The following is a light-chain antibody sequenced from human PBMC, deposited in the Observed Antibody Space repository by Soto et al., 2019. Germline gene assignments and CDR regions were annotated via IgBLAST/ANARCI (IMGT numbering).Light chain of an antibody. V-gene: IGKV3-20*01. CDR3: QQSGSSPYT. Sequence: EIVLTQSPGTLSLSPGERAALSCRASQSVSSSYLAWYQQKPGQAPGLLIYAASSRATGIPDRFSGSGSGTDLTLTISRLEPEDFAVYYCQQSGSSPYTFGQGTKLQIK. CDR2: AAS. CDR1: QSVSSSY. J-gene: IGKJ2*01.